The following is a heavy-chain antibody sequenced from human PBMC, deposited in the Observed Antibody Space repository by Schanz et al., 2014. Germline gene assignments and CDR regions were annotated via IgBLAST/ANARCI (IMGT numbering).Heavy chain of an antibody. CDR3: AKQIHYDILTVTRN. CDR1: GFTFSKYW. J-gene: IGHJ4*02. CDR2: IKQDGSEK. D-gene: IGHD3-9*01. Sequence: EVQLVESGGGLVQPGGSLRLSCGGSGFTFSKYWMSWVRQAPGKGLEWVANIKQDGSEKYYVDSVKGRFTISRDNAKISLYLQMNSLRAEDTAVYYCAKQIHYDILTVTRNWGQGTLVTVSS. V-gene: IGHV3-7*05.